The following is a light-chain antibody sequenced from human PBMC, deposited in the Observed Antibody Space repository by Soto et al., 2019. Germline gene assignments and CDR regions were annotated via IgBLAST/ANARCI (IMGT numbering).Light chain of an antibody. J-gene: IGKJ5*01. Sequence: EIVLTQSPATLSVSPGERATLSCRAGQSISSNLAWYQQKPGQAPRLLIYGPSTRATGVPARFSGSGSGTDFTLTISRLEPEDFALYYCQHYGRSPITFGQGTRLEI. CDR3: QHYGRSPIT. CDR1: QSISSN. V-gene: IGKV3-20*01. CDR2: GPS.